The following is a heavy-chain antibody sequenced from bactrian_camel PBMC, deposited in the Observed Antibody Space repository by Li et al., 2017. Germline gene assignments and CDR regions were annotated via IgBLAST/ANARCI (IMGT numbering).Heavy chain of an antibody. J-gene: IGHJ4*01. Sequence: HVQLVESGGGSVQGGGSLRLPCVAPASIYNSNCMGWFRQAPGKEREFVALIDTGTGTADYVDSVKGRFTVSQDSAKNILYLHMNSLKPDDTAMYYCAANLYRCLSSGYPSNYWGLGTQVTVS. CDR3: AANLYRCLSSGYPSNY. D-gene: IGHD6*01. CDR2: IDTGTGTA. CDR1: ASIYNSNC. V-gene: IGHV3S54*01.